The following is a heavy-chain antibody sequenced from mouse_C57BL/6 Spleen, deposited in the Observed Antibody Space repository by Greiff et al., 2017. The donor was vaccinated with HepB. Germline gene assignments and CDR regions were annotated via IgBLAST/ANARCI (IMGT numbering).Heavy chain of an antibody. Sequence: EVHLVESGGGLVKPGGSLKLSCAASGFTFSDYGMHWVRQAPEKGLEWVAYISSGSSTIYYADTVKGRFTISRDNAKNTRVLQMTSLRSEDTAMYYCAKGPNYYGRSSLDYWGQGTTRTVSS. CDR2: ISSGSSTI. CDR3: AKGPNYYGRSSLDY. D-gene: IGHD1-1*01. V-gene: IGHV5-17*01. CDR1: GFTFSDYG. J-gene: IGHJ2*01.